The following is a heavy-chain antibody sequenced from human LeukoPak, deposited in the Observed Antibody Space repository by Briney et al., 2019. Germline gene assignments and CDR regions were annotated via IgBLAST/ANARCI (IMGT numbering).Heavy chain of an antibody. CDR3: ARQTYYDFWSGYYPVYFDS. D-gene: IGHD3-3*01. Sequence: TSETLSLTCTVSGGSISSSSYYWGWIRQPPGKGLEWIGSISSSGSSYYNPSLKSRVTISVDTSKNQFSLTLTSVTAADTAMYYCARQTYYDFWSGYYPVYFDSWGQGTLVTVSS. V-gene: IGHV4-39*01. CDR2: ISSSGSS. J-gene: IGHJ4*02. CDR1: GGSISSSSYY.